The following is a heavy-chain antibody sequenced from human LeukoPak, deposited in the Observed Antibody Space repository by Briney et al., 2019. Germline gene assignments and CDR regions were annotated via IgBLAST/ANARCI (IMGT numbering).Heavy chain of an antibody. CDR1: GGSISSSSYY. J-gene: IGHJ5*02. Sequence: SETLSLTCTVSGGSISSSSYYWGWIRQPPGKGLEWIGSIYYSGSTYYNPSLKSRVTISVDTSKNQFSLKLSSVTAADTAVYYCARRNTAVAGTSWFDPWGQGTLVTVSS. CDR3: ARRNTAVAGTSWFDP. D-gene: IGHD6-19*01. CDR2: IYYSGST. V-gene: IGHV4-39*01.